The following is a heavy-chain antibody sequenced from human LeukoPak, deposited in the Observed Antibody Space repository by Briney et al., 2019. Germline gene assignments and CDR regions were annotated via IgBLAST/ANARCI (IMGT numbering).Heavy chain of an antibody. CDR3: TTEFGEGDDYDILTGYPFGDYFDY. V-gene: IGHV3-53*01. Sequence: AGGSLRLSCAASGFTVSSNYMSWVRQAPGKGLEWVSIIYSGGSTYYADSVKGRFIISRDNSKNTLYLQMNSLRPKDTAMYYCTTEFGEGDDYDILTGYPFGDYFDYWGQGTLVTVSS. CDR1: GFTVSSNY. D-gene: IGHD3-9*01. CDR2: IYSGGST. J-gene: IGHJ4*02.